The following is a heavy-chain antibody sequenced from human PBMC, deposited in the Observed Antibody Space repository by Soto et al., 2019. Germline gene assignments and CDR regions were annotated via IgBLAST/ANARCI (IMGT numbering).Heavy chain of an antibody. J-gene: IGHJ5*02. D-gene: IGHD6-13*01. V-gene: IGHV3-48*02. Sequence: EVQLVESGGGLVQPGGSLRLSCAASGFIFSSYSMNWVRQAPGKGLEWVSYISSSSSTIYYADSVKGRFTISRDNAKNSLYLQMNSLRDEDTAVYYCARVGQQLARGVTGPDPWGQGTLVTVSS. CDR1: GFIFSSYS. CDR3: ARVGQQLARGVTGPDP. CDR2: ISSSSSTI.